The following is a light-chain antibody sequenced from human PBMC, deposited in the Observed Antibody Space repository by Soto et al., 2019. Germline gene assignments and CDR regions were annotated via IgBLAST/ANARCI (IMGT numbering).Light chain of an antibody. CDR2: DVF. Sequence: EIVLTQSPATLSLSPGERATLSCRTSQSVGTYLGWYQQKPGQPPRLLIFDVFNRAAGIPTRFSDSGSGTDFTLTISSLEPEDFVVYYCQQRYKGAPITCGQGTRLEIK. CDR1: QSVGTY. J-gene: IGKJ5*01. V-gene: IGKV3-11*01. CDR3: QQRYKGAPIT.